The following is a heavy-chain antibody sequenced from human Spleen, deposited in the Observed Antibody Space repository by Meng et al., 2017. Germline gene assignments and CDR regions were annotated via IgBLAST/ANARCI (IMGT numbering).Heavy chain of an antibody. D-gene: IGHD1-1*01. CDR1: GFTLSTYW. CDR3: RNDHLSH. J-gene: IGHJ1*01. V-gene: IGHV3-74*01. Sequence: GEFLKISRAAPGFTLSTYWIHWVRQAPGQGLVWVSRINGDGNRTRYAESVMGRFTISRDNAKNSLYLQMNSLRAEDTAVYYCRNDHLSHWGQGTLVTVSS. CDR2: INGDGNRT.